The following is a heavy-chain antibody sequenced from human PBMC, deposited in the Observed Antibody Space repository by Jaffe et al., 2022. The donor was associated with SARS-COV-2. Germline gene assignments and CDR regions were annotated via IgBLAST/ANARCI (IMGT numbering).Heavy chain of an antibody. CDR2: INHSGST. V-gene: IGHV4-34*01. CDR3: ARGTRDYYDSSGYPYFQH. CDR1: GGSFSGYY. D-gene: IGHD3-22*01. Sequence: QVQLQQWGAGLLKPSETLSLTCAVYGGSFSGYYWSWIRQPPGKGLEWIGEINHSGSTNYNPSLKSRVTISVDTSKNQFSLKLSSVTAADTAVYYCARGTRDYYDSSGYPYFQHWGQGTLVTVSS. J-gene: IGHJ1*01.